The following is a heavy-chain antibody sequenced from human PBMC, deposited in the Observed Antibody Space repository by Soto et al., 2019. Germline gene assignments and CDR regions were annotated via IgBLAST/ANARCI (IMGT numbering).Heavy chain of an antibody. J-gene: IGHJ4*02. CDR2: IYYSGST. CDR1: GGSISSGGYY. V-gene: IGHV4-31*03. Sequence: PSETLSLTCTVSGGSISSGGYYWSWIRQHPGKGLEWIGYIYYSGSTYYNPSLKSRVTISVDTSKNQFSLKLSSVTAADTAVYYCATYQRKTEFDYWGQGTLVTVSS. CDR3: ATYQRKTEFDY. D-gene: IGHD2-2*01.